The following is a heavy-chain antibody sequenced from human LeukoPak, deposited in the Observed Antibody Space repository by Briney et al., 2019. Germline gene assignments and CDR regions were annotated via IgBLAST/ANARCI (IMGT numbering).Heavy chain of an antibody. CDR2: INTNTGNP. Sequence: ASVKVSCKASGYIFSTYAMSWVRQAPGQGLEWMGWINTNTGNPTYAQGFTGRFVLSLGTSVSTAFLQISSLKAEDTGVYYCARGTRGGGGSSPFYYSYYMDVWGKGTTVTVSS. CDR1: GYIFSTYA. J-gene: IGHJ6*03. CDR3: ARGTRGGGGSSPFYYSYYMDV. V-gene: IGHV7-4-1*02. D-gene: IGHD1-26*01.